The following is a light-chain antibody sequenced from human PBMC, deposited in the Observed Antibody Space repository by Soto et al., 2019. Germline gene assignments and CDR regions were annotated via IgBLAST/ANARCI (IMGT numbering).Light chain of an antibody. CDR3: QQDDSSPLT. V-gene: IGKV3-20*01. CDR2: GSS. J-gene: IGKJ4*01. Sequence: EIVLTQSPGTLSLSPGERATLSCRASQSVSSSSLAWYQQKPGQAPRLLIYGSSSRATGIPDRFSGIGSGTDFTLTISSREPEDFAVYYCQQDDSSPLTFGGGTKVDIK. CDR1: QSVSSSS.